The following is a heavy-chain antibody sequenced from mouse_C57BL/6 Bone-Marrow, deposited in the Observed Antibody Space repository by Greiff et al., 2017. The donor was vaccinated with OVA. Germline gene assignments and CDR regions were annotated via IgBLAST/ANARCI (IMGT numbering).Heavy chain of an antibody. CDR1: GYAFTNYL. J-gene: IGHJ4*01. D-gene: IGHD2-12*01. CDR2: INPGSGGT. Sequence: VQLQQSGAELVRPGTSVKVSCKASGYAFTNYLIEWVKQRPGQGLEWIGVINPGSGGTNYNEKFKGKAPLTADKSSSTAYMQLSSLTSEDSAVYFCAREGGIYYSYYAMDYWGQGTSVTVSS. V-gene: IGHV1-54*01. CDR3: AREGGIYYSYYAMDY.